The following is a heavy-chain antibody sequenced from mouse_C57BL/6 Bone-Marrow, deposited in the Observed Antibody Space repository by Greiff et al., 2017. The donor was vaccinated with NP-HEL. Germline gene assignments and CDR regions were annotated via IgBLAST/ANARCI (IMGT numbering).Heavy chain of an antibody. D-gene: IGHD1-1*01. CDR1: GFSLTSYG. V-gene: IGHV2-6-1*01. Sequence: QVQLKESGPGLVAPSQSLSITCTVSGFSLTSYGVHWVRQPPGKGLEWLVVIWSDGSTTYNSALKSRLSISKDNSKRQVFLKTNSLQTDDTAMYYCARHRIYYYGSSYGYAMDYWGQGTSVTVSS. CDR3: ARHRIYYYGSSYGYAMDY. CDR2: IWSDGST. J-gene: IGHJ4*01.